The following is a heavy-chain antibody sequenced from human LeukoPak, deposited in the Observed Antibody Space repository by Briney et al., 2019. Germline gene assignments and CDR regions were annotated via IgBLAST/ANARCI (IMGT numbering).Heavy chain of an antibody. CDR3: ARSNYDYDSSGYSFSELDAFDI. CDR1: GYTFTGYY. V-gene: IGHV1-2*02. D-gene: IGHD3-22*01. Sequence: ASVKVSCKASGYTFTGYYMHWVRQAPGQGLEWMGWINPNSGGTNYAQKFQGRVTITADESTSTAYMELSSLRSEDTAVYYCARSNYDYDSSGYSFSELDAFDIWGQGTMVTVSS. CDR2: INPNSGGT. J-gene: IGHJ3*02.